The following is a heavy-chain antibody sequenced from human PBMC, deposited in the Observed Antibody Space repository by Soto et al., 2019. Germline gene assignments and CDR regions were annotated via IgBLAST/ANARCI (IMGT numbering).Heavy chain of an antibody. CDR2: ISAYNGNT. V-gene: IGHV1-18*01. CDR1: VYTFTSYG. CDR3: ARVRNYYDSSGQGAFDI. J-gene: IGHJ3*02. Sequence: GASVKVSCKASVYTFTSYGISWVRQAPGQGLEWMGWISAYNGNTNYAQKLQGRVTMTTDTSTSTAYMELRSLRSDDTAVYYRARVRNYYDSSGQGAFDIWGQGTMVTVSS. D-gene: IGHD3-22*01.